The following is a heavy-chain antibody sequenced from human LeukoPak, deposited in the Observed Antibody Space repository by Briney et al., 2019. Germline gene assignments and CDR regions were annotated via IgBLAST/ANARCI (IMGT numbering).Heavy chain of an antibody. D-gene: IGHD3-10*01. CDR3: ARGGRSHYYGSGSRTYYYYYMDV. Sequence: QPGGSLRLSCAASGFTFSSYEMNWVRQAPGKGLEWVSYISSSGSTIYYADSVKGRFTISRDNAKNSLYLQMNSLRAEDTAVYYCARGGRSHYYGSGSRTYYYYYMDVWGKGTTVTISS. J-gene: IGHJ6*03. CDR1: GFTFSSYE. CDR2: ISSSGSTI. V-gene: IGHV3-48*03.